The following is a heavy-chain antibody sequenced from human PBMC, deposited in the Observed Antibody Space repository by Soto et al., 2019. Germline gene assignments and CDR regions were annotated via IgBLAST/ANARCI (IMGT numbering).Heavy chain of an antibody. V-gene: IGHV3-30-3*01. CDR1: GFTFSSYA. Sequence: PGGSLRLSCAASGFTFSSYAMHWVRQAPGKGLEWVAVISYDGSNKYYADSVKGRFTISRDNSKNTLYLQMNSLRAEDTAVYYCTRVRLGSSRSSDYWGQGILVTVSS. D-gene: IGHD6-19*01. J-gene: IGHJ4*02. CDR2: ISYDGSNK. CDR3: TRVRLGSSRSSDY.